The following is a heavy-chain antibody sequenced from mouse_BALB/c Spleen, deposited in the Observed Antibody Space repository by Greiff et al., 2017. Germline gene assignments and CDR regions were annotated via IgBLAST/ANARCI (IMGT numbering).Heavy chain of an antibody. CDR3: TRRDYDALFFDY. J-gene: IGHJ2*01. Sequence: VQLQQSGTVLARPGASVKMSCKASGYTFTSYWMHWVKQRPGQGLEWIGAIYPGNSDTSYNQKFKGKAKLTAVTSTSTAYMELSSLTNEDSAVYYCTRRDYDALFFDYWGQGTTLTVSS. CDR1: GYTFTSYW. V-gene: IGHV1-5*01. D-gene: IGHD2-4*01. CDR2: IYPGNSDT.